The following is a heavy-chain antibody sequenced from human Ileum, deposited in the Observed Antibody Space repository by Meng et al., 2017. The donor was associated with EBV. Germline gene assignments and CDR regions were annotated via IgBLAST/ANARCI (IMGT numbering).Heavy chain of an antibody. CDR1: GGSFSGYY. V-gene: IGHV4-34*01. CDR2: INHSGST. J-gene: IGHJ4*02. D-gene: IGHD6-13*01. Sequence: QGQLQQWGAGLLNPSETLSLTCAGYGGSFSGYYRTWIRQPPGKGLEWIGEINHSGSTNYNPSLKSRVTISVDKNQFSLKLSSVTAADTAVYYCARGFYTYGSSCFDYWGQGTLVTVSS. CDR3: ARGFYTYGSSCFDY.